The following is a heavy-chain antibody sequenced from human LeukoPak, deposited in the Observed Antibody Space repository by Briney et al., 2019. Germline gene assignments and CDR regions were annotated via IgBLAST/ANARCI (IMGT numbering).Heavy chain of an antibody. CDR3: AREEYDDVWGSYSWFDP. Sequence: GGSLRLSCVGSGFTFSSYSMHWIRHAPGKGLEWVSSISSRNSYIYYADSMKGRFIVSRDNANNSLYLQMNNLTAEDTAVYYCAREEYDDVWGSYSWFDPWGQGTLVIVSS. CDR2: ISSRNSYI. D-gene: IGHD3-16*01. J-gene: IGHJ5*02. CDR1: GFTFSSYS. V-gene: IGHV3-21*01.